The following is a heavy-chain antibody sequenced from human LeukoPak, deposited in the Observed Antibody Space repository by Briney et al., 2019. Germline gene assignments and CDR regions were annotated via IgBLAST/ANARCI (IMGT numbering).Heavy chain of an antibody. V-gene: IGHV4-31*03. CDR3: ARVSPYYDSSGYLHDAFDI. D-gene: IGHD3-22*01. CDR2: IYYSGST. CDR1: GGSISSGGYY. J-gene: IGHJ3*02. Sequence: KPSETLSLTCTVSGGSISSGGYYWSWIRQHPGKGLEWIGYIYYSGSTYYNPSLKSRVTISVDTSKNQFSLKLCSVTAADTAVYYCARVSPYYDSSGYLHDAFDIWGQGTMVTVSS.